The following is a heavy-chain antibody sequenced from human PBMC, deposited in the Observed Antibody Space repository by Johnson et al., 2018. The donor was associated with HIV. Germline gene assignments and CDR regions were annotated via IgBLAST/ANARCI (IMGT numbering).Heavy chain of an antibody. J-gene: IGHJ3*02. V-gene: IGHV3-48*03. D-gene: IGHD3-10*01. Sequence: VQLVESGGGLVQPGGSLRLSCAASGFSFSSYGVHWVRQAPGKGLEYVSSISSSGSTIYYADSVKGRFTISRDNAKNSLYLQMNSLRAGDTAVYYCARGLGITMVRGLDAFDIWGQGTMVTVSS. CDR1: GFSFSSYG. CDR3: ARGLGITMVRGLDAFDI. CDR2: ISSSGSTI.